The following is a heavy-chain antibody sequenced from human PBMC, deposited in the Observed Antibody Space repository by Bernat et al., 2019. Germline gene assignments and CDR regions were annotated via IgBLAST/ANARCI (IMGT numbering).Heavy chain of an antibody. Sequence: QVQLVESGGGVVQPGRSLRLSCAASGFTFSSYAMHWVRQAPCKGLEWVAFISYDGSNKYYADSVKGRFTISRDNSKNTLYLQMNSLRAEDTAVYYCAREAPYSSSWYKDYYYGMDVWGQGTTVTVSS. CDR3: AREAPYSSSWYKDYYYGMDV. CDR1: GFTFSSYA. J-gene: IGHJ6*02. D-gene: IGHD6-13*01. CDR2: ISYDGSNK. V-gene: IGHV3-30-3*01.